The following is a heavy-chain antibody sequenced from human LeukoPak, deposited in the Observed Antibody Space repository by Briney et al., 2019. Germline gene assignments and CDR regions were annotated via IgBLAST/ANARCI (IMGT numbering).Heavy chain of an antibody. V-gene: IGHV4-30-4*07. J-gene: IGHJ4*02. CDR1: GGSISSGGYS. CDR3: ARGRGRLGPFDY. D-gene: IGHD6-19*01. Sequence: PSETLSLTCAVSGGSISSGGYSWNWIRQPPGKGLEWIGYIYNSGSTSYNPSLKSRVTMSVDTSKNQFSLKLSSVTAADTAVYYCARGRGRLGPFDYWGQGTLVTVSS. CDR2: IYNSGST.